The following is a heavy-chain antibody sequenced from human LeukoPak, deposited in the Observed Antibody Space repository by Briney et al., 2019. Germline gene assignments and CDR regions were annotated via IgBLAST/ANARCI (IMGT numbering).Heavy chain of an antibody. CDR2: IYHSGST. CDR3: ASLVGIAAAGTFDY. D-gene: IGHD6-13*01. Sequence: SETLSLTCAVSGGSISSSNWWSWVRQPPGKGLEWIEEIYHSGSTNYSPSLKSRVTISVDKSKNQFSLKLSSVTAADTAVYYCASLVGIAAAGTFDYWGQGTLVTVSS. CDR1: GGSISSSNW. J-gene: IGHJ4*02. V-gene: IGHV4-4*02.